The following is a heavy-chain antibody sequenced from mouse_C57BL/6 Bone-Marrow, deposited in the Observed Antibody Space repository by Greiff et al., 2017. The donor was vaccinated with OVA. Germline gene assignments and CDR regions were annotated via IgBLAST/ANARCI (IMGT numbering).Heavy chain of an antibody. V-gene: IGHV5-4*01. CDR2: ISDGGSYT. CDR3: ARPFLITTVVAPFDY. D-gene: IGHD1-1*01. Sequence: EVQRVESGGGLVKPGGSLKLSCAASGFTFSSYAMSWVRQTPEKRLEWVATISDGGSYTYYPDNVKGRFTISRDNAKNNLYLQMSHLKSEDTAMYYCARPFLITTVVAPFDYWGQGTTLTVSS. CDR1: GFTFSSYA. J-gene: IGHJ2*01.